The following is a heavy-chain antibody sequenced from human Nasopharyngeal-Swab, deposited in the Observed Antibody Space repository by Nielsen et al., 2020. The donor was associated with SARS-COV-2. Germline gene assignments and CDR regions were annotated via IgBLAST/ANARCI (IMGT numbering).Heavy chain of an antibody. CDR1: GGSFSVYY. CDR3: ARGEGIAAAEATYNWFDP. CDR2: INHSGST. V-gene: IGHV4-34*01. Sequence: SETLSLTCSLYGGSFSVYYWNWIRQPPGKGLEWIGEINHSGSTNYNPSLKSRVTISVDTSKNQFSLKLSSVTAADTAVYYCARGEGIAAAEATYNWFDPWGQGTLVTVSS. D-gene: IGHD6-13*01. J-gene: IGHJ5*02.